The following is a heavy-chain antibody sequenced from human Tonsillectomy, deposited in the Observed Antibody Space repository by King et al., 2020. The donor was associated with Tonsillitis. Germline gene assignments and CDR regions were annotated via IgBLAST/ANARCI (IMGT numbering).Heavy chain of an antibody. CDR1: GDSISSGRYY. V-gene: IGHV4-61*02. CDR3: ASFSSGIYTFHI. J-gene: IGHJ3*02. CDR2: MHTTGST. D-gene: IGHD6-6*01. Sequence: VQLQESGPGLVKPSQTLSLTGTVSGDSISSGRYYWSWIRQPAGKGLEWIGHMHTTGSTNYNPSLKSRVTISVDTSKNQFSLKLSSVTAADTAFYYCASFSSGIYTFHIWGQGTMATVSS.